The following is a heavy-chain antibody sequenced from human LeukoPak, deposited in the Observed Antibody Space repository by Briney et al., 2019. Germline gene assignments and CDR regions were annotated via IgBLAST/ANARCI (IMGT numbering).Heavy chain of an antibody. V-gene: IGHV1-46*01. J-gene: IGHJ3*02. CDR3: ARYITGTTGDAFDI. D-gene: IGHD1-20*01. Sequence: XWVRQAXGQGLEWMGIINPSGGSTSYAQKFQGRVTMTRDTSTSTVYMELSSLRSEDTAVYYYARYITGTTGDAFDIWGQGTMVTVSS. CDR2: INPSGGST.